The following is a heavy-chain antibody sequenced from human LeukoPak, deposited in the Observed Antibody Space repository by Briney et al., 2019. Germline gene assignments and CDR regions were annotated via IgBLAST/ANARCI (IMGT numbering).Heavy chain of an antibody. J-gene: IGHJ6*02. Sequence: GGSLRLSCAASGFTFSDYYMSWIRQAPGKGLEWVSYISSSGSTIYYADSVKGRFTISRDNAKNSLYLQMNSLRAEDTAVYHCARDGRLLWFGELCCDMDVWGQGTTVTVSS. D-gene: IGHD3-10*01. V-gene: IGHV3-11*01. CDR2: ISSSGSTI. CDR3: ARDGRLLWFGELCCDMDV. CDR1: GFTFSDYY.